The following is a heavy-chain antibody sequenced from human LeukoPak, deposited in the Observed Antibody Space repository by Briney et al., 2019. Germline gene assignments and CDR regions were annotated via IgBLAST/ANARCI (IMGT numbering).Heavy chain of an antibody. CDR2: INPNSGGT. D-gene: IGHD6-13*01. J-gene: IGHJ5*02. Sequence: ASVKVSCKASGYTFTGYYMHWVRQAPGQGLEWMGWINPNSGGTNYAQKFQGRVTMTRDTSISTAYMELSRLRSDDTAVYYCARDLTEQQLGFDPWGQGTLVTVSS. CDR3: ARDLTEQQLGFDP. CDR1: GYTFTGYY. V-gene: IGHV1-2*02.